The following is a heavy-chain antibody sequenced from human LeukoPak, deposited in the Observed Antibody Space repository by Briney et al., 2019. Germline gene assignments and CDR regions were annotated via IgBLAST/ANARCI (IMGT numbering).Heavy chain of an antibody. D-gene: IGHD3-22*01. V-gene: IGHV6-1*01. CDR1: GDSVSSDSAA. Sequence: PSQTLSLTCAISGDSVSSDSAAWNWIRQSPSRGLEWLGRTYYRSQWSIDYVVSVKTRITIKSDTSRNQFSLELNSVTPEDTGVYYCARGSGYYDTGSFSFVDNWGQGTLVTVSS. CDR2: TYYRSQWSI. CDR3: ARGSGYYDTGSFSFVDN. J-gene: IGHJ4*02.